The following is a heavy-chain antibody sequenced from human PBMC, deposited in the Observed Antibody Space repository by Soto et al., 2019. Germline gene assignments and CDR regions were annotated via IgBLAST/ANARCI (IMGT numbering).Heavy chain of an antibody. J-gene: IGHJ6*02. D-gene: IGHD5-18*01. V-gene: IGHV1-18*01. CDR2: ISAYNGNT. CDR3: ARVTGYSYQEDYYYYGMDV. Sequence: QVQLVQSGAEVKKPGASVKVSCKASGYTFTSYGISWVRQAPGQGLEWMGWISAYNGNTNYAQKLQGRVTMTTDTSTCTAYMELRSLRSDDTAVYYCARVTGYSYQEDYYYYGMDVWGQGTTVTVSS. CDR1: GYTFTSYG.